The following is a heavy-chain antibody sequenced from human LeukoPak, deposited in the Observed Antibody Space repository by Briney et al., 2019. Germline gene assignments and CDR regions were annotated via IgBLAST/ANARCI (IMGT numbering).Heavy chain of an antibody. Sequence: GGSLRLSCAASGFTVSSNYMSWVRQTPGKGLEWVSVIYSGGSTYYADSVKGRFTISRDNSKNTLYLQMNSLRAEDTAVYYCARGRGQWRAGDYYYMDVWGKGTTVTISS. CDR3: ARGRGQWRAGDYYYMDV. V-gene: IGHV3-53*01. J-gene: IGHJ6*03. CDR2: IYSGGST. CDR1: GFTVSSNY. D-gene: IGHD6-19*01.